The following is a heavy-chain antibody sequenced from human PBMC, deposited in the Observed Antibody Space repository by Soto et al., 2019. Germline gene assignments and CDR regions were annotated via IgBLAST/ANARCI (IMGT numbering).Heavy chain of an antibody. V-gene: IGHV1-18*01. J-gene: IGHJ5*02. Sequence: QVQLVQSGAEVKKPGASVKVSCKASGYTFINYGISWVRQAPGQGLEWMGWISAYNGNTKYAQKLQGRVTMTTDTSTSTADLELRSLRSDDTAVYYCARDNPPFDPWGQGTLVTVSS. CDR3: ARDNPPFDP. CDR1: GYTFINYG. CDR2: ISAYNGNT.